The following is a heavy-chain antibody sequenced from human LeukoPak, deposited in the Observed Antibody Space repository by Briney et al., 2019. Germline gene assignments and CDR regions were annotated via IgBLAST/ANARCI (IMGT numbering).Heavy chain of an antibody. CDR3: VRGPYGSGISNWFDP. Sequence: SETLSLTCTVSGGSISSYYWSWIRQPPGKGLEWIGYIYCSGSTNHNPSLKSRVTISVDTSKNQFSLKLSSVTAADTAVYYCVRGPYGSGISNWFDPWGQGTPVIVSS. J-gene: IGHJ5*02. CDR2: IYCSGST. D-gene: IGHD3-10*01. CDR1: GGSISSYY. V-gene: IGHV4-59*01.